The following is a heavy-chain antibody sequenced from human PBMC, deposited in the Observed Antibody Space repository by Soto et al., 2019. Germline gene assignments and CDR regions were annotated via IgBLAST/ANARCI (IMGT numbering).Heavy chain of an antibody. CDR3: ARASHYGDSWDY. CDR2: IYYSGST. J-gene: IGHJ4*02. V-gene: IGHV4-31*03. D-gene: IGHD4-17*01. Sequence: PSETLSLTCTVSGGSISSGGYYWSWIRQHPGKGLEWIGYIYYSGSTYYNPSLKSRVTISVDTSKNQFSLKLSSVTAADTAVYFCARASHYGDSWDYWGQGTLVTVSS. CDR1: GGSISSGGYY.